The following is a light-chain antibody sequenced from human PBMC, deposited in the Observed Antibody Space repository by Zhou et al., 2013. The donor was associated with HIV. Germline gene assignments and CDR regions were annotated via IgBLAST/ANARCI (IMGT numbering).Light chain of an antibody. CDR2: GAS. V-gene: IGKV3-15*01. CDR1: QSVRSN. J-gene: IGKJ1*01. Sequence: EILMTQSPATLSVSPGERATLSCRASQSVRSNLAWYQQKPGQAPRLLIYGASTRATGIPARFSGSGSGTEFTLIINSLQSEDFAVYYCQQYNNWPRAFGQGTKVEIK. CDR3: QQYNNWPRA.